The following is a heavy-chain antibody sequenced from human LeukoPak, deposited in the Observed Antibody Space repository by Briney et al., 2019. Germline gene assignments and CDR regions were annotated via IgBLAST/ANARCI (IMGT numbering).Heavy chain of an antibody. D-gene: IGHD2-2*01. CDR1: GFTFTKYY. CDR3: GAVFRDDQLP. CDR2: IDPQVGHT. Sequence: ASVKISCKAFGFTFTKYYMHWVQQAPGKGPEWMGRIDPQVGHTVYAEKFKGRLTISADTSTDTTYMELSSLRSEDTAIYYCGAVFRDDQLPWGQGTLVTVSS. J-gene: IGHJ5*02. V-gene: IGHV1-69-2*01.